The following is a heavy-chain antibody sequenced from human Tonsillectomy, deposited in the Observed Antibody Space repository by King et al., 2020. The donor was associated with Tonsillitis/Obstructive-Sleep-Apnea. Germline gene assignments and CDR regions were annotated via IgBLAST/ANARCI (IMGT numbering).Heavy chain of an antibody. J-gene: IGHJ6*03. CDR1: VFTVSNDY. Sequence: VQLVESGGGLIQPGGSLRLSCVVSVFTVSNDYMSWVRQAPGKGLEWVSVIYGGGSTYYAYSVKGRFTISRDESKTTVYLQMNSLRVEDAAVYYCASGYCSGGSCPHYYYMDVWGKGTTVTVS. CDR2: IYGGGST. D-gene: IGHD2-15*01. CDR3: ASGYCSGGSCPHYYYMDV. V-gene: IGHV3-53*01.